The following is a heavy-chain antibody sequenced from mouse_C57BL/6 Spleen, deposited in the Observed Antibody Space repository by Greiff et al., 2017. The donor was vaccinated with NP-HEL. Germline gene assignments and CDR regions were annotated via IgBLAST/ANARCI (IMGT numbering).Heavy chain of an antibody. CDR1: GYTFTSYW. Sequence: VQLQQPGAELVRPGSSVKLSCKASGYTFTSYWLHWVKQRPIQGLEWIGNFDPSDSETHYNQKFKDKATLTVDKSSSTAYMQLSSLTSEDSAVCYCARSGPNYYGSSYGFAYWGQGTLVTVSA. J-gene: IGHJ3*01. CDR2: FDPSDSET. V-gene: IGHV1-52*01. CDR3: ARSGPNYYGSSYGFAY. D-gene: IGHD1-1*01.